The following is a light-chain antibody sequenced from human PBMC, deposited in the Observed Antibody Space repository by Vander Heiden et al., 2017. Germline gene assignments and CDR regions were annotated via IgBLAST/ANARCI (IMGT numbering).Light chain of an antibody. Sequence: EIVLTQSPGTLSLSPGEGATLSCRASQSVNSDNLAWYQQKPGQAPRLLIFGASTRATGIPDRFSGSGSGTDFTLTISRLEPEDFAVYYCQQDGSSYTFGQGTKLEIK. J-gene: IGKJ2*01. V-gene: IGKV3-20*01. CDR2: GAS. CDR3: QQDGSSYT. CDR1: QSVNSDN.